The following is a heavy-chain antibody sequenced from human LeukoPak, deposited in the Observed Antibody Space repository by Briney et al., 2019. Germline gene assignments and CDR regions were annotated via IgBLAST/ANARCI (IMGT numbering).Heavy chain of an antibody. J-gene: IGHJ4*02. D-gene: IGHD3-3*01. CDR1: GFTFSSYS. Sequence: PGGSLRLSCAASGFTFSSYSMNWVRQAPGKGLEWVSSISSSSSYIYYADSVKGRFTISRDNAKNSLYLQMNSLRAEDTAVYYCARDREIFGVVILFDYWGQGTLVTVSS. V-gene: IGHV3-21*01. CDR3: ARDREIFGVVILFDY. CDR2: ISSSSSYI.